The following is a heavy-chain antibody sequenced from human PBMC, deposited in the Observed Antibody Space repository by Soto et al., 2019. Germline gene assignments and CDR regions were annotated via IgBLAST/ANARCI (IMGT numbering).Heavy chain of an antibody. Sequence: SVKVSCKASGGTFSSYAISWVRQAPGQGLEWMGGINTISGRANSAQKFQGRVSVTRDTSTSTAYMELFNLMSEDTAVYYCARYTNVALTFHSYGMDVWGQGTTVTVSS. V-gene: IGHV1-69*10. CDR3: ARYTNVALTFHSYGMDV. CDR2: INTISGRA. D-gene: IGHD3-16*01. J-gene: IGHJ6*02. CDR1: GGTFSSYA.